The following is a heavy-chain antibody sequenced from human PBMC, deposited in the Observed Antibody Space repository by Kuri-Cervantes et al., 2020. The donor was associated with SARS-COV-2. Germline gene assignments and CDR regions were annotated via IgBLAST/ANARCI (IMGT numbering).Heavy chain of an antibody. CDR1: GFTFSSYD. CDR2: IGTAGDT. J-gene: IGHJ3*02. V-gene: IGHV3-13*04. D-gene: IGHD3-3*01. CDR3: ARGDVRSGVDAFDI. Sequence: GESLKISCAASGFTFSSYDMHWVHQATGKGLEWVSAIGTAGDTYYPGSVKGRFTISRENAKNSLYLQMNSLRAGDTAVYYCARGDVRSGVDAFDIWGQGTMVTVSS.